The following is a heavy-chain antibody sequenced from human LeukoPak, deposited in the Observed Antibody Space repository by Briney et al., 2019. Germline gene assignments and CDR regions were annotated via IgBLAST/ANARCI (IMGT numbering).Heavy chain of an antibody. CDR2: IFFSGST. V-gene: IGHV4-39*01. D-gene: IGHD1-1*01. CDR1: GGSISTSSYY. J-gene: IGHJ2*01. Sequence: SETLSLTCTGSGGSISTSSYYWGWIRQPPGKGLEWLGSIFFSGSTNYNPSLKSRVTISVDTSKNQFSLKLSSVTAADTAVYYCAGQTGLERRRHWYFDLWGRGTLVTVSS. CDR3: AGQTGLERRRHWYFDL.